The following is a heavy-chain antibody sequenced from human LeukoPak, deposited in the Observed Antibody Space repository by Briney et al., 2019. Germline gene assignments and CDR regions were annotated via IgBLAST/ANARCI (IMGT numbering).Heavy chain of an antibody. Sequence: ASVKVSCKASGGTFSSYAISWVRQAPGQGLEWMGWISAYNGNTNYAQKLQGRVTMTTDTSTSTAYMELRSLRSDDTAVYYCARDIAAAGKGYWGQGTLVTVSS. CDR1: GGTFSSYA. CDR3: ARDIAAAGKGY. J-gene: IGHJ4*02. V-gene: IGHV1-18*01. CDR2: ISAYNGNT. D-gene: IGHD6-13*01.